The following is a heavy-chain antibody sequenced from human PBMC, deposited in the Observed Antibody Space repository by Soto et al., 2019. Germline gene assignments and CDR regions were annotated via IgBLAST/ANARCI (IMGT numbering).Heavy chain of an antibody. V-gene: IGHV3-23*01. Sequence: GGSLRLSCAASGFIFNNYAMSWVRQAPGKGLEWVSVISGGGTTTHYADSLKGRFIISRDNSKNTLYLQMNSLRGEDTAIYFCAREYSNTWGLFAFWGQGSLVTVSS. CDR1: GFIFNNYA. D-gene: IGHD2-2*01. CDR3: AREYSNTWGLFAF. J-gene: IGHJ4*02. CDR2: ISGGGTTT.